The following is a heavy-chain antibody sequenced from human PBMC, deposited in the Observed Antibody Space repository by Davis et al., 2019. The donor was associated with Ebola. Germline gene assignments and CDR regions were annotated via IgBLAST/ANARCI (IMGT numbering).Heavy chain of an antibody. V-gene: IGHV4-30-2*01. CDR1: GGSLSSGGYS. J-gene: IGHJ5*02. CDR2: IYPSGST. D-gene: IGHD1-26*01. Sequence: PSETLSPTCAVPGGSLSSGGYSWSWMRQPPGTGLEWIGYIYPSGSTYYNPSLKSRVTISVVRSKNQFSLKLSSVTAADTAVSYCARELQPGRWFYPWCQGTLVTVSS. CDR3: ARELQPGRWFYP.